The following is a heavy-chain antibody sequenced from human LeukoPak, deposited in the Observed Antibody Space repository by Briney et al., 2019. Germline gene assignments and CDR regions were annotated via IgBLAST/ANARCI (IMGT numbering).Heavy chain of an antibody. CDR2: IYWDDDK. D-gene: IGHD5-12*01. V-gene: IGHV2-5*02. CDR1: GFSLSTSGVG. Sequence: SGPTLVKPTQTLTLTCTFSGFSLSTSGVGVGWIRQPPGKALEWLALIYWDDDKRYSPSLKSRLTITKDTSKNQVVLTMTNMDPVDTATYYCARWAGYDYSEYYFDYWGQGTLVTVSS. CDR3: ARWAGYDYSEYYFDY. J-gene: IGHJ4*02.